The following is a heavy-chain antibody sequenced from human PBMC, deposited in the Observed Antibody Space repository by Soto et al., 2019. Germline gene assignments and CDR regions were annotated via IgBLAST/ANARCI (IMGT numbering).Heavy chain of an antibody. J-gene: IGHJ5*02. Sequence: SETLSLTCAVYGGSFSGYYWSWIRQPPGKGLEWIGEINHSGSTNYNPSLKSRVTISVDASKNQFPLKLSSVTAADTAVYYCARDGTYYYGSGTTNWFDPWGQGTLVTVSS. CDR1: GGSFSGYY. D-gene: IGHD3-10*01. V-gene: IGHV4-34*01. CDR2: INHSGST. CDR3: ARDGTYYYGSGTTNWFDP.